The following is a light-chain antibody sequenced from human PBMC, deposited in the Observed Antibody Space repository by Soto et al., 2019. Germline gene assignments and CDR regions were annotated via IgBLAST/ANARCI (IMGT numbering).Light chain of an antibody. V-gene: IGLV2-8*01. CDR1: NSDVGGYNY. J-gene: IGLJ1*01. CDR3: SSYAGSNNYV. Sequence: QAVVTQPPSASGSPGQSVTISCTGTNSDVGGYNYVSWYQHHPGKAPKLMIYEVSKRPSGVPDRFSGSKSGNTASLTVSGLQAEDEADYYCSSYAGSNNYVFGTGTKLTVL. CDR2: EVS.